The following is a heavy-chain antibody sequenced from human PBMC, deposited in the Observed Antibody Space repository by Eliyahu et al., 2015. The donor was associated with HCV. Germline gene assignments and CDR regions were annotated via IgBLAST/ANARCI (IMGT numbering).Heavy chain of an antibody. V-gene: IGHV4-59*01. D-gene: IGHD2-8*01. J-gene: IGHJ2*01. CDR3: ARGGLMVYAPYWYFDL. CDR1: GGSISSYY. CDR2: IYYSGST. Sequence: QVQLQESGPGLVKPSETLSLTCXVXGGSISSYYXXWIRQPPGKGLEWIGDIYYSGSTNYNPSLKSRVTISVDTSKNQFSLKLSSVTAADTAVYYCARGGLMVYAPYWYFDLWGRGTLVTVSS.